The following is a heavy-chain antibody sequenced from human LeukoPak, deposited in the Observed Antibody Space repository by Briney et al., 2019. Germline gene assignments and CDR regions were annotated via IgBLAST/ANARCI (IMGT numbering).Heavy chain of an antibody. Sequence: ASVKVSCKASGYTCTGYYIHWVRQGPEQGLEWMGCINTNSGGTNYAQKIQSRVTMTTDTSTSTAYMELRSLRSDATAVYYCARESAVAGTSDWFDPWGQGTLVTVSS. D-gene: IGHD6-19*01. CDR2: INTNSGGT. CDR3: ARESAVAGTSDWFDP. V-gene: IGHV1-2*02. CDR1: GYTCTGYY. J-gene: IGHJ5*02.